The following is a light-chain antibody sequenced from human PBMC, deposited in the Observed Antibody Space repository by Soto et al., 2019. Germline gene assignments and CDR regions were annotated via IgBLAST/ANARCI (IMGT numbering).Light chain of an antibody. Sequence: QSALTQPPSASGSPGQSVTISCTGTSIDLRNSNFISWYQQYPGKAPKLMIYEVTKRPSGIPDRFSGSKSVNVASLTVSGLQAEDEAEYYCSSYADFNNVLFGGGTKHTVL. CDR2: EVT. CDR1: SIDLRNSNF. V-gene: IGLV2-8*01. J-gene: IGLJ3*02. CDR3: SSYADFNNVL.